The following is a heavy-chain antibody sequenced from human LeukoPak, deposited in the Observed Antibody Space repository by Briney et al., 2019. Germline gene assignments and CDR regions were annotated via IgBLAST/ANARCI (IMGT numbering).Heavy chain of an antibody. CDR1: GGSISSSSYY. CDR3: ARDVDATSGWFDP. V-gene: IGHV4-39*07. D-gene: IGHD2-15*01. J-gene: IGHJ5*02. CDR2: IYYSGST. Sequence: SQTLSLTCAVSGGSISSSSYYWGWIRQPPGKGLEWIGSIYYSGSTYYNPSLKSRVTISVDTSKNQFSLKLSSVTAADTAVYYCARDVDATSGWFDPWGQGTLVTVSS.